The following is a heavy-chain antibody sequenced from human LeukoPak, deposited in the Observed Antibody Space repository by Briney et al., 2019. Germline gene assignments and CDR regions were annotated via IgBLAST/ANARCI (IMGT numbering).Heavy chain of an antibody. D-gene: IGHD3-22*01. CDR2: IYYSGST. Sequence: SETLSLTCAVYGGSFSGYYWSWIRQPPGKGLEWIGYIYYSGSTNYNPSLKSRVTISVDTSKNQFSLKLSSVTAADTAVYYCARYYYDSSGYLTYYFDYWGQGTLVTVSS. CDR1: GGSFSGYY. J-gene: IGHJ4*02. V-gene: IGHV4-59*01. CDR3: ARYYYDSSGYLTYYFDY.